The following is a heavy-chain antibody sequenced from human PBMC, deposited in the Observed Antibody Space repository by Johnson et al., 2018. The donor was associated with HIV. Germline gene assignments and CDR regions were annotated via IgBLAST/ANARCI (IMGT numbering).Heavy chain of an antibody. CDR2: ISYDGTDK. V-gene: IGHV3-30*04. Sequence: QVQLVESGGGVVQPGRSLRLSCAASGFTFSNYAMHWVRQAPGRGLEWVAVISYDGTDKYYAASVKGRFTISRDNSKNTLYLQMNSLRAEDTAVYYCARGGLGDYVVAFDIWGQGTLVTVSS. CDR3: ARGGLGDYVVAFDI. J-gene: IGHJ3*02. CDR1: GFTFSNYA. D-gene: IGHD4-17*01.